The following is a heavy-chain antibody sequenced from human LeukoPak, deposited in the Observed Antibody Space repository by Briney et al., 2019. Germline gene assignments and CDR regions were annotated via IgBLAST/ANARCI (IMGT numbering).Heavy chain of an antibody. D-gene: IGHD6-19*01. CDR3: VKDARRTSGWYFFDF. CDR1: GFAFSNQA. J-gene: IGHJ4*01. V-gene: IGHV3-23*01. CDR2: ISDSGGSR. Sequence: GSLRLSCAASGFAFSNQAMGWVRQASGKGLEWVSAISDSGGSRYCADSVKGRFTISRDNSINTLCLEMNTLRAEDTAVYYCVKDARRTSGWYFFDFWGHGTRVTVSS.